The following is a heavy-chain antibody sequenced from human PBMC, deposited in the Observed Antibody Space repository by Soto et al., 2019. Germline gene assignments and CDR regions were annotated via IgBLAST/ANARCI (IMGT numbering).Heavy chain of an antibody. CDR2: IIPILGIA. V-gene: IGHV1-69*04. CDR3: GREAPQAVAFAFDI. J-gene: IGHJ3*02. Sequence: SVKVSCKASGGTFSIYTINWVLQAPGQGLEWMGRIIPILGIANYAQIFQGRVTITADKSTSTAYMEVSSLRSEDTAVYYCGREAPQAVAFAFDIWGQGTMVTVSS. CDR1: GGTFSIYT. D-gene: IGHD6-19*01.